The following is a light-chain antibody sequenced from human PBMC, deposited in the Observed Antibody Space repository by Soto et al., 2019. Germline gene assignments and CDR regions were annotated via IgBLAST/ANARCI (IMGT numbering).Light chain of an antibody. J-gene: IGKJ5*01. CDR1: QSISSY. V-gene: IGKV1-39*01. CDR2: AAS. Sequence: DIQMTQSPSSLSASVGDRVTITCRASQSISSYLNWYQQKPGKAPKLLIYAASSLQSGVPSRFSGSGSGTDFTLTISSLQPEDFATYYYQQIYSTPITFRQGTRLEIK. CDR3: QQIYSTPIT.